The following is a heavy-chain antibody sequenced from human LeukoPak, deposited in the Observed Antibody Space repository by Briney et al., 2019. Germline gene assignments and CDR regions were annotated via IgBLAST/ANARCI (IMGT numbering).Heavy chain of an antibody. D-gene: IGHD2-15*01. J-gene: IGHJ4*02. Sequence: GGSLRLSCAASGLAFSAYKVHWVRQAPRKGLVWVSRISTDGYTTDYADFVQGRFTASRDNTKNTWSLEMNSLRAEDTAVYYCVVGGSPGYWGQGTLVTVSS. CDR3: VVGGSPGY. V-gene: IGHV3-74*01. CDR2: ISTDGYTT. CDR1: GLAFSAYK.